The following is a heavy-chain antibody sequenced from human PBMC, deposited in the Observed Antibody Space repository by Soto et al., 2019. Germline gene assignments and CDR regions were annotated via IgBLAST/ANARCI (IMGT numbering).Heavy chain of an antibody. V-gene: IGHV3-48*01. D-gene: IGHD3-22*01. CDR1: GFTFSSNA. CDR2: ISIGSSTI. Sequence: PGGSLRLSCEASGFTFSSNAMNWVRQAPGKGLERVSFISIGSSTINYADTVRGRFTISRDNAKNTLYLQMNSLRAEDSAVYDCAKGPWDSSGYYLDYWGQGTLVTVSS. CDR3: AKGPWDSSGYYLDY. J-gene: IGHJ4*02.